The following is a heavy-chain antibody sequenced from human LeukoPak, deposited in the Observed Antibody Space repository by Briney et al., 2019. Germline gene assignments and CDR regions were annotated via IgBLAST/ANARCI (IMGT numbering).Heavy chain of an antibody. CDR2: IWYDGSNK. D-gene: IGHD2-2*02. V-gene: IGHV3-33*06. CDR1: GFTFSSYG. CDR3: TKVPAAIWNYMDV. J-gene: IGHJ6*03. Sequence: AGGSLRLSCAAPGFTFSSYGMHWVRQAPGKGLEWVAVIWYDGSNKYYADSVKGRFTISRDNSKNTLYLQMNSLRAEDTAVYYCTKVPAAIWNYMDVSGKGTTVTVSS.